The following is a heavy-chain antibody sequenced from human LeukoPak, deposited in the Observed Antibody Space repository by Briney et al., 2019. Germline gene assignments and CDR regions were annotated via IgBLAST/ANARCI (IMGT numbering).Heavy chain of an antibody. Sequence: GGSLRLSCAASGFTFSSNCMTWVRQAPGKGLEWVASIRKDGNDKYYMDSVKGRFTISRDDAKNSLFLQMNSLRDEDTAVYYCASSLSPLAALFDYWGQGTLVTVAS. V-gene: IGHV3-7*01. CDR2: IRKDGNDK. D-gene: IGHD6-6*01. CDR3: ASSLSPLAALFDY. J-gene: IGHJ4*02. CDR1: GFTFSSNC.